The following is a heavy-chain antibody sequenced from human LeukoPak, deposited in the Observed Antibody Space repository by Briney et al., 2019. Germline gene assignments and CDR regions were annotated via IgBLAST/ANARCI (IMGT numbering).Heavy chain of an antibody. Sequence: GGSLRLSCAASGFTFSSYDMHWVRQATGKGLEWVSGIGTAGDPYYPGSVKGRFTVSRENGKNSLYLQMNSLRAGDTAVYYCARGGMSGTYFDYWGQGTLVTVSS. V-gene: IGHV3-13*05. CDR3: ARGGMSGTYFDY. CDR1: GFTFSSYD. D-gene: IGHD1-7*01. CDR2: IGTAGDP. J-gene: IGHJ4*02.